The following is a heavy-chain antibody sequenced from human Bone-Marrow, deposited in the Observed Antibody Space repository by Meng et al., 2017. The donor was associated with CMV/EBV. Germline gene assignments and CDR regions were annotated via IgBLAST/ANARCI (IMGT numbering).Heavy chain of an antibody. J-gene: IGHJ3*02. CDR2: IKQDGSEK. CDR1: GFTFSSYW. CDR3: AREGPVRGQGAFDI. V-gene: IGHV3-7*01. Sequence: GGSLRLSCAASGFTFSSYWMSWVRQAPGKGLEWVANIKQDGSEKYYVDSVKGRFTISRDNAKNSLYLQMNSLRPEDTALYYCAREGPVRGQGAFDIWGQGTMVTFSS. D-gene: IGHD3-10*01.